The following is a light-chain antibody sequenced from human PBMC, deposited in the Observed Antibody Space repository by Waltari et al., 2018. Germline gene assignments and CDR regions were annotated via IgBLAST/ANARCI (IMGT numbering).Light chain of an antibody. CDR1: NNDVGASKF. CDR3: CSFTATHTLL. Sequence: QSALTQPASVSGSPGQSITISCTGTNNDVGASKFVSWYQQHPGTAPQLMIYGGTERPSGCSSRFSGSKSANTASLSISGLLPEDEAIYYCCSFTATHTLLFGGGTTVTVL. V-gene: IGLV2-14*03. J-gene: IGLJ2*01. CDR2: GGT.